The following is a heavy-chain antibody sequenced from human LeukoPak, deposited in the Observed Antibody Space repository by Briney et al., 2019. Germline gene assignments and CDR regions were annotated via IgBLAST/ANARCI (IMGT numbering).Heavy chain of an antibody. CDR1: GFTFSSYE. D-gene: IGHD2-15*01. V-gene: IGHV3-48*03. CDR3: ARQISRYCSGGSCYSGWEFYFDY. Sequence: PGGSLRPSCAASGFTFSSYEMNWVRQAPGKGLEWVLYISSSGSSIHYADSVKGRFTISRDNAKNSLYLQMNSLRAEDTAVYHCARQISRYCSGGSCYSGWEFYFDYWGQGTPVTVSS. J-gene: IGHJ4*02. CDR2: ISSSGSSI.